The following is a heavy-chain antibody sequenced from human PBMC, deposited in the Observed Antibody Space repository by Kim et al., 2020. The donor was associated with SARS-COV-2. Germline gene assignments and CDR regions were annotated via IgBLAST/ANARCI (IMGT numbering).Heavy chain of an antibody. V-gene: IGHV3-48*03. Sequence: GGSLRLSCAASGFTFSSYEMNWVRQAPGKGLEWVSYISSSGSTIYYADSVKGRFTISRDNAKNSLYLQMNSLRAEDTAVYYCAREPLYDFWSGDYYGMDVWGQGTTVTVSS. D-gene: IGHD3-3*01. CDR1: GFTFSSYE. CDR3: AREPLYDFWSGDYYGMDV. CDR2: ISSSGSTI. J-gene: IGHJ6*02.